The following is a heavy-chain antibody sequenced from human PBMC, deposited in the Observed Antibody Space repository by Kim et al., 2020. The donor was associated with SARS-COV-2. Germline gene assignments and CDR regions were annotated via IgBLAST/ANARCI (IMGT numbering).Heavy chain of an antibody. CDR2: INTNTGNP. D-gene: IGHD6-13*01. CDR1: GYTFTSYA. J-gene: IGHJ5*02. V-gene: IGHV7-4-1*02. CDR3: ARGASSKRGNWFDP. Sequence: VKVSCKASGYTFTSYAMNWVRQAPGQGLEWMGWINTNTGNPTYAQGFTGRFVFSLDTSVSTAYLQISSLKAEDTAVYYCARGASSKRGNWFDPWGQGTLVTVSS.